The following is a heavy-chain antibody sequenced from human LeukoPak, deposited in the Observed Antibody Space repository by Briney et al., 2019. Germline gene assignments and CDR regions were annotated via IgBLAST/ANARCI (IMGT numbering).Heavy chain of an antibody. CDR3: ARETGGEYLH. D-gene: IGHD3-10*01. Sequence: ASVKVSCKASGGTFSSYAISWVRQAPGQGLEWMGWMNPNSGNTGYAQKFQGRVTITRNTSISTAYMELSSLRSEDTAVYYCARETGGEYLHWGQGTLVTVSS. J-gene: IGHJ4*02. V-gene: IGHV1-8*03. CDR2: MNPNSGNT. CDR1: GGTFSSYA.